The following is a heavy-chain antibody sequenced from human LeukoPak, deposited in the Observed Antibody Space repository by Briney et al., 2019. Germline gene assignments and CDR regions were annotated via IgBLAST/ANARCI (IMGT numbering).Heavy chain of an antibody. Sequence: PGGSLRLSCAASGFTFSSYGMHWVRQAPGKGLEWVAVIWYDGSNKYYADSVKGRFTISRDNSKNTLYLQMNSLRAEDTAVYYCATSRDGYNLGYGGQGTLVTVSS. CDR2: IWYDGSNK. J-gene: IGHJ4*02. V-gene: IGHV3-33*01. CDR3: ATSRDGYNLGY. D-gene: IGHD5-24*01. CDR1: GFTFSSYG.